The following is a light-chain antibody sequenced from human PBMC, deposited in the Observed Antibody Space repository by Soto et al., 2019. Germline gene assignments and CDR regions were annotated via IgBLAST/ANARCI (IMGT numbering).Light chain of an antibody. CDR3: SSYSSSNTSVL. V-gene: IGLV2-14*01. Sequence: QSALTQPASVSGSPGQSITISCTGTSSDVGGYNYVSWYQQHPGKAPKLMIYEVSNRPSGLSNRFSGSKSGNTASLTISGLQAADEADYYCSSYSSSNTSVLFGGGTKLTVL. CDR1: SSDVGGYNY. J-gene: IGLJ2*01. CDR2: EVS.